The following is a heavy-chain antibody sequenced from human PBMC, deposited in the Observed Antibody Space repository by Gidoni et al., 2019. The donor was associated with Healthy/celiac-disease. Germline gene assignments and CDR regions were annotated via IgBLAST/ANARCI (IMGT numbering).Heavy chain of an antibody. CDR1: GGSISSGNW. D-gene: IGHD3-10*01. V-gene: IGHV4-4*02. J-gene: IGHJ3*02. CDR2: IYHSGST. CDR3: ASRPYYYGSGSYAFDI. Sequence: QVQLQESGPGLVQPSGTLSLTCAVSGGSISSGNWWSWVRQPPGKGLEWIGEIYHSGSTNNNPSLKSRVTISVDKSKNQFSLKLSSVTAADTAVYYCASRPYYYGSGSYAFDIWGQGTMVTVSS.